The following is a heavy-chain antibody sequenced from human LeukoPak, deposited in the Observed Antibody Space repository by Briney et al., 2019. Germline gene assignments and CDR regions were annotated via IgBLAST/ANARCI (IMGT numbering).Heavy chain of an antibody. V-gene: IGHV3-53*01. CDR3: ARGPKYSYFNY. Sequence: GGSLRLSCAASGFTVSSNYMSWVRQAPGKGLEWVSVIFNSGGTYYADSVKGRFTISRDNSKNTLYLQMNSLKAEDTAVYYCARGPKYSYFNYWGQGTLVTVSS. D-gene: IGHD5-18*01. CDR2: IFNSGGT. CDR1: GFTVSSNY. J-gene: IGHJ4*02.